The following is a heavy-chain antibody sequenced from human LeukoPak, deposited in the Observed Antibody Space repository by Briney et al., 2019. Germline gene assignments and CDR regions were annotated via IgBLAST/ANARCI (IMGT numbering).Heavy chain of an antibody. Sequence: SQTLSLTCTVSGGSISSGSYYWSWIRQPPGKGLEWIGEINHSGSTNYNPSLKSRVTISVDTSKNQFSLKLSSVTAADTAVYYCARHQVPAITMVRGVNQYNARRYNWFDPWGQGTLVTVSS. CDR1: GGSISSGSYY. CDR2: INHSGST. CDR3: ARHQVPAITMVRGVNQYNARRYNWFDP. V-gene: IGHV4-39*01. J-gene: IGHJ5*02. D-gene: IGHD3-10*01.